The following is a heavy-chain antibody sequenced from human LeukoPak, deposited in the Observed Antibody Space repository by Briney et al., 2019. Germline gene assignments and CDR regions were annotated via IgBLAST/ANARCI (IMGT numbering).Heavy chain of an antibody. J-gene: IGHJ3*02. CDR2: IYPGDSDT. V-gene: IGHV5-51*01. D-gene: IGHD6-19*01. Sequence: GESLKISCKGSGYSFTSYWIGWVRQMPGKGLEWMGIIYPGDSDTRYSPSFQGQVTISADKSISTAYLQWSSLKASDTAMYYCARCGEQWLVGSDAFDIWGQGTMVTVSS. CDR3: ARCGEQWLVGSDAFDI. CDR1: GYSFTSYW.